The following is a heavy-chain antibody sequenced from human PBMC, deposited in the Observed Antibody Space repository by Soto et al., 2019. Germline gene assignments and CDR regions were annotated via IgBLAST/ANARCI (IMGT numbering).Heavy chain of an antibody. D-gene: IGHD3-22*01. V-gene: IGHV3-7*01. CDR3: TSSFYYDTSGYD. CDR2: IKQDGSEK. J-gene: IGHJ4*02. Sequence: EVQLVESGGGLAQPGGSLRLSCAASGFSIANFWMSWVRQAPGKGLEWVANIKQDGSEKYYVDSVKGRFTISRDNAKNSLYLQMNSLRVEDTATYYCTSSFYYDTSGYDWGQGTLVTVSP. CDR1: GFSIANFW.